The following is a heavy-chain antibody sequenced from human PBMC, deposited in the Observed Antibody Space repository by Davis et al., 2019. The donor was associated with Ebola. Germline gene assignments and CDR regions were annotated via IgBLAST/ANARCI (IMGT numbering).Heavy chain of an antibody. J-gene: IGHJ2*01. Sequence: PGGSLRLSCAASGFTFSSYWMSWVRQAPGKGLEWVANIKQDGSEKYYVDSVKGRFTISRDNAKNSLYLQMNSLRAEDTAVYYCARDAYGSGTSWYFDLWGQGTLVTVSS. CDR2: IKQDGSEK. D-gene: IGHD2-15*01. V-gene: IGHV3-7*01. CDR1: GFTFSSYW. CDR3: ARDAYGSGTSWYFDL.